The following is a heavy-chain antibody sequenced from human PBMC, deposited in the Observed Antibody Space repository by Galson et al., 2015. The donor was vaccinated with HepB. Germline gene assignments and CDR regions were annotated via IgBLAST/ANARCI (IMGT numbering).Heavy chain of an antibody. J-gene: IGHJ4*02. D-gene: IGHD5-18*01. CDR1: GFTFSSYS. Sequence: SLRLSCAASGFTFSSYSMNWVRQAPGKGLEWVSSISSSSSYIYYADSVKGRFTISRDNAKNSLYLQMNSLRAEDTAVYYCYLWGYSYGYATDYWGQGTLVTVSS. V-gene: IGHV3-21*01. CDR3: YLWGYSYGYATDY. CDR2: ISSSSSYI.